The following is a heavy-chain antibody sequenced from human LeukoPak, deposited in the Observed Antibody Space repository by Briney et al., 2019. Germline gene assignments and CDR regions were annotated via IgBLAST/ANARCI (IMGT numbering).Heavy chain of an antibody. D-gene: IGHD1-1*01. CDR1: GYTFTGYY. Sequence: ASVKVSCKASGYTFTGYYMHWVRQAPGQGLEWMGWINPNSGGTNYAQKFQGRVTMTRDTSISTAYMELSRLRSGDTAVYYCARDRYSDYYYYMDVWGKGTTVTVSS. CDR3: ARDRYSDYYYYMDV. J-gene: IGHJ6*03. V-gene: IGHV1-2*02. CDR2: INPNSGGT.